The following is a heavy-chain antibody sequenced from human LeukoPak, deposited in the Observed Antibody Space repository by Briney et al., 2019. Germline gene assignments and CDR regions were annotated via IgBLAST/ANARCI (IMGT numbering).Heavy chain of an antibody. V-gene: IGHV3-48*04. CDR1: GFTFSSYS. D-gene: IGHD3-10*01. J-gene: IGHJ4*02. CDR2: ISSSSSTI. Sequence: GGSLRLSCAASGFTFSSYSMNWVRQAPGKGLEWVSYISSSSSTIYYADSVKGRFTTSRDNAKNSLYLQMNSLRAEDTAVYYCYGSGSYLDYWGQGTLVTVSS. CDR3: YGSGSYLDY.